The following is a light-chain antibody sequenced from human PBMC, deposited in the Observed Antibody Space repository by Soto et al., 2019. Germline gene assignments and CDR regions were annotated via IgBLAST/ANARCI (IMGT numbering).Light chain of an antibody. J-gene: IGKJ4*01. V-gene: IGKV3-11*01. CDR1: QSVKSF. Sequence: EIVLTQSPATLSLSPGETDTLSCWASQSVKSFLGWYQQKPGQAPRLLIYDASNRATDIPARFSGSGSGTDFTLTISSLEPEDFTVYYCQQRAKWPLTFGGGTKVEIK. CDR3: QQRAKWPLT. CDR2: DAS.